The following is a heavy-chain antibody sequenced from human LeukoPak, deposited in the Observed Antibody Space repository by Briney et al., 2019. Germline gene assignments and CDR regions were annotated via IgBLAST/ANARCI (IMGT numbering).Heavy chain of an antibody. CDR2: INHSGST. J-gene: IGHJ5*02. CDR1: GGSFSGYY. V-gene: IGHV4-34*01. D-gene: IGHD3-10*01. Sequence: SETLSLPCAVYGGSFSGYYWSWVRQPPGKGLEWIGEINHSGSTNYNPSHKSRVTISVDTSKNQFSLKLSSVSAADTAVYYCARGHRWHYGSGSPRNWFDPWGQGTLVTVSS. CDR3: ARGHRWHYGSGSPRNWFDP.